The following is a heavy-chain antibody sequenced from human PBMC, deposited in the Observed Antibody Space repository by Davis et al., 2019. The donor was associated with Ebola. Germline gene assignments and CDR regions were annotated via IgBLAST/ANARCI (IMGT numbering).Heavy chain of an antibody. J-gene: IGHJ5*02. CDR1: GGSISGGDYF. CDR3: ARELGYCSGGSCYSGWFDP. D-gene: IGHD2-15*01. Sequence: MPSETLSLTCTVSGGSISGGDYFWSWIRQPPGKGLEWIGYIYHSGNAYYSPSLKSRVTISVDTSKNQFSLKLSSVTAADTAVYYCARELGYCSGGSCYSGWFDPWGQGTLVTVSS. V-gene: IGHV4-30-4*01. CDR2: IYHSGNA.